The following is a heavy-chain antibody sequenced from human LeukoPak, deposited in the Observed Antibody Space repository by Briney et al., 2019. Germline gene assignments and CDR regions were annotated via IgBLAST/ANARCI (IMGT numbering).Heavy chain of an antibody. CDR1: GFTFSSYG. CDR3: ARGRGYREDGGEEFDY. V-gene: IGHV3-30*02. J-gene: IGHJ4*02. CDR2: IRYDGSNK. D-gene: IGHD5-18*01. Sequence: GGSLRLSCAASGFTFSSYGMHWVRQAPGKGLEWVAFIRYDGSNKYYADSVKGRFTISRDNSKNTLYLQMGSLRAEDMAVYYCARGRGYREDGGEEFDYWGQGTLVTVSS.